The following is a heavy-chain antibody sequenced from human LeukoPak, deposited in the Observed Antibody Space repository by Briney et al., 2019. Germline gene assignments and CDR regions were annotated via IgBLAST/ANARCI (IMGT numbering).Heavy chain of an antibody. V-gene: IGHV3-23*01. CDR1: GFTLFTYG. D-gene: IGHD1-7*01. J-gene: IGHJ3*02. CDR3: ARGNYAIDAFDI. CDR2: ISGSGGST. Sequence: GGAPRNSFAAPGFTLFTYGFSLGRPAPRKRAGRVSAISGSGGSTYYADSVKGRFTISRDNSKNTLYLQMNSLRAEDTAVYYCARGNYAIDAFDIWGQGTMVTVSS.